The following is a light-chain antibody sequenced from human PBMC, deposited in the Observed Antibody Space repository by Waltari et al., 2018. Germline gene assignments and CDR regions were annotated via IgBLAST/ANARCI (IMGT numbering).Light chain of an antibody. CDR3: QQYYTTPYT. V-gene: IGKV4-1*01. J-gene: IGKJ2*01. Sequence: DIVMTQSPDSLAVSLGERATINCKSSQSVLYSSNNKNYLAWYQQKPGQPSKLLIYWAATRESGVPDRFSGSGSGTDFTLTISSRQAEDVAVYYCQQYYTTPYTFGQGTKLEIK. CDR1: QSVLYSSNNKNY. CDR2: WAA.